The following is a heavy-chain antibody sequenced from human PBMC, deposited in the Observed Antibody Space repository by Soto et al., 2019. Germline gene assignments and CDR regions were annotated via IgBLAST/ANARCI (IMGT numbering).Heavy chain of an antibody. CDR2: IYPGDSDT. D-gene: IGHD3-22*01. J-gene: IGHJ6*02. V-gene: IGHV5-51*01. CDR1: GYSFTSYW. CDR3: ARHLYYYASSGFPIAYYYYGMDV. Sequence: GESLKISCKGSGYSFTSYWIGWVRQMPGKGLEWRGNIYPGDSDTRYSPSFQGQVTISADKSIRTAYLQWSTLNASYTAMYYCARHLYYYASSGFPIAYYYYGMDVWGQGTTVTVSS.